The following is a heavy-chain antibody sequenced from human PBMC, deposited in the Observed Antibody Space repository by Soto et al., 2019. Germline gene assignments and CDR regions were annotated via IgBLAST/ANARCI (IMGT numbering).Heavy chain of an antibody. CDR1: GYSFTTYW. CDR2: INPGDSDI. J-gene: IGHJ6*02. V-gene: IGHV5-51*01. CDR3: ARHEQFYYYYYGMDV. D-gene: IGHD4-4*01. Sequence: GESLKISCKASGYSFTTYWIAWVRQMPGKGLEWMGIINPGDSDIRYSPSFQGQVTISADNSISTAYLQWSSLKASDTAMYYCARHEQFYYYYYGMDVWGQGTAVTVSS.